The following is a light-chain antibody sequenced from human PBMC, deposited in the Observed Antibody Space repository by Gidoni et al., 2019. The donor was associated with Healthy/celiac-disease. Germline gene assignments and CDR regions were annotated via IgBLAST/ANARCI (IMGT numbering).Light chain of an antibody. V-gene: IGKV1D-8*01. CDR3: QQYYSSPRT. CDR2: AAS. CDR1: QGISSY. Sequence: VIWMTQSPSLLSASTGDRVTISSRMSQGISSYLAGYQQKPGKAPELLIYAASTLQSGVPSRVSCSGSGTDCTLTISCLQSEDFATYYCQQYYSSPRTFGQXTKVEIK. J-gene: IGKJ1*01.